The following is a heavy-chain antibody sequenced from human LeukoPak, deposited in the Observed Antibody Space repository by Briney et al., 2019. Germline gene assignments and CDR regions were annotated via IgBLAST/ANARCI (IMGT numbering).Heavy chain of an antibody. CDR2: INGDGDGK. CDR3: ARDSSPDSATTYYDALDM. D-gene: IGHD1-1*01. Sequence: GGSLRLSCAGSGFSFRRFWMTWVRQAPGRGLEWVANINGDGDGKRYADSVKDRFTISRDNARSLVFLQIHSLRDEDTALYYCARDSSPDSATTYYDALDMWGQGTMVTVSS. CDR1: GFSFRRFW. J-gene: IGHJ3*02. V-gene: IGHV3-7*01.